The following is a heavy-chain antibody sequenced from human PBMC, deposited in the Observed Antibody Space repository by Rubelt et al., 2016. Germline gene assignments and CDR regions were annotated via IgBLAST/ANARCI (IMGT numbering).Heavy chain of an antibody. V-gene: IGHV1-46*01. CDR1: GYTFTSHY. J-gene: IGHJ4*02. D-gene: IGHD6-19*01. CDR3: ASLQYSSGWYSDY. Sequence: QVQLVQSGAEVKKPGASVKVSCKASGYTFTSHYMHWVRQAPGQGLEWMGIINPSGGSTSDRREFQGRVTMTRDTSTITVDMELSSLRSEDTAVYYCASLQYSSGWYSDYWGQGTLVTVSS. CDR2: INPSGGST.